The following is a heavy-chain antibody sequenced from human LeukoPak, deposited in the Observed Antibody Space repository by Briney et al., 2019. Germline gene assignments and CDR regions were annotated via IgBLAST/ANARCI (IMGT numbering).Heavy chain of an antibody. D-gene: IGHD1-14*01. V-gene: IGHV3-21*01. J-gene: IGHJ3*02. CDR1: GFTFSSYS. Sequence: GGSLRLSCAASGFTFSSYSMNWVRQAPGKGLEWVSSITSSSSYIYYADSVKGRFTISRDNAKNSLYLQLNSLRAEDTAVYYCAKHTYHGNAFDIWGQGTMATVSS. CDR3: AKHTYHGNAFDI. CDR2: ITSSSSYI.